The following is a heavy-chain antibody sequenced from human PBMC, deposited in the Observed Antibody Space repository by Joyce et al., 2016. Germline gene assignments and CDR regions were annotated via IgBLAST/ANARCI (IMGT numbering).Heavy chain of an antibody. CDR2: VSPDGTTA. D-gene: IGHD6-19*01. J-gene: IGHJ4*02. Sequence: EVQLLESGGGLVQPGGSLRLSCAASGFIFNNFAMSWVRQAPGKGLEWVSTVSPDGTTAYYADSVRGRFTLSRDNSQRTVYLHMNSLRAEDTALYFCANVRGSSGWYKRSHFDNWGQGTLVTVSS. CDR1: GFIFNNFA. CDR3: ANVRGSSGWYKRSHFDN. V-gene: IGHV3-23*01.